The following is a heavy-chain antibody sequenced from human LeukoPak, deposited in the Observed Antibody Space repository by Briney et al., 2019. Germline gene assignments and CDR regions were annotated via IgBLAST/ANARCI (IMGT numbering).Heavy chain of an antibody. CDR2: MSGSGGST. D-gene: IGHD3-3*01. V-gene: IGHV3-23*01. CDR3: AKDLGFYDFWSGYAFDI. CDR1: GFTFSSYA. J-gene: IGHJ3*02. Sequence: QPGGSLRLSCAASGFTFSSYAMSWVRQAPGKGLEWVSAMSGSGGSTYYADSVKGRFTISRDNSKNTLYLQMNSLRAEDTAVYYCAKDLGFYDFWSGYAFDIWGQGTMVTVS.